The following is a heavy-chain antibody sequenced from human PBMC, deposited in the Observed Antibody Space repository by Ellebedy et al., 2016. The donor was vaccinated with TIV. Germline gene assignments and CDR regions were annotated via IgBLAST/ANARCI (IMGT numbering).Heavy chain of an antibody. V-gene: IGHV4-39*07. CDR2: IYYSGST. CDR1: GGSISSSSYY. D-gene: IGHD6-19*01. Sequence: SETLSLXCTVSGGSISSSSYYWGWIRQPPGKGLGWIGSIYYSGSTYYNPSLKSRVTISVDTSKNQFSLKLSSVTAADTAVYYCARDQHSSGWYDQDAFDIWGQGTMVTVSS. CDR3: ARDQHSSGWYDQDAFDI. J-gene: IGHJ3*02.